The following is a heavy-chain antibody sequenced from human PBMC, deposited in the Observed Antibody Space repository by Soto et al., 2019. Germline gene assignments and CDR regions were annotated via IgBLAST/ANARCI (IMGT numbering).Heavy chain of an antibody. J-gene: IGHJ4*02. D-gene: IGHD2-15*01. CDR3: AKGISDSRYSSLDY. Sequence: GGSLRLSCAASGFTCSDYAMTWVRQAPGKGLEWVSSITGGSDVMHYADSVKGRLTISRDNSKNTLFLQMNSLRAEDTALYYCAKGISDSRYSSLDYWGPGTLVTVSS. CDR2: ITGGSDVM. CDR1: GFTCSDYA. V-gene: IGHV3-23*01.